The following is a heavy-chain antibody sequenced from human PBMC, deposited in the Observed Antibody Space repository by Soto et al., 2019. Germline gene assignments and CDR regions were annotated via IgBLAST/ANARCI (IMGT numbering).Heavy chain of an antibody. J-gene: IGHJ5*02. CDR2: INAGNGNT. CDR3: ARSSGCSTTSCSTGGCNWFAP. D-gene: IGHD2-2*01. V-gene: IGHV1-3*01. CDR1: GYTFTSYA. Sequence: ASVKVSCKASGYTFTSYAMHWVRQAPGQRLEWMGWINAGNGNTKYSQKFQGRVTISRDTSATTAYMELSSLGSDDTAVYYCARSSGCSTTSCSTGGCNWFAPWGQGSLVTVSS.